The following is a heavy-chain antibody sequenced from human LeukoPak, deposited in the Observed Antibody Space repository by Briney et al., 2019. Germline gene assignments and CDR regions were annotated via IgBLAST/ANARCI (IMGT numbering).Heavy chain of an antibody. V-gene: IGHV1-46*01. CDR3: ARAGNSNYYYGMDV. Sequence: GASVKVSCKASGYTFTSYYMHWVRQAPGQGLEWMGIINPSGGSTSYAQKFQGRVTITADESTSTAYMELSSLRSEDTAVYYCARAGNSNYYYGMDVWGQGTTVTVSS. CDR1: GYTFTSYY. J-gene: IGHJ6*02. CDR2: INPSGGST. D-gene: IGHD1-7*01.